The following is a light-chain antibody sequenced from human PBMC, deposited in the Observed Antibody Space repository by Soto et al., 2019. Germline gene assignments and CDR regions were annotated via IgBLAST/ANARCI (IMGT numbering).Light chain of an antibody. CDR3: QHYGTSTRT. J-gene: IGKJ1*01. CDR2: AAS. V-gene: IGKV3-20*01. Sequence: EIVLTQSPGTLSLSPGESATLSCRATQSVSATYLAWYQQKPGQAPRLLIYAASSRATDIPDRFSGSGCGTDFTLAISRLEPEDFAVYCCQHYGTSTRTFGQGTKVEIK. CDR1: QSVSATY.